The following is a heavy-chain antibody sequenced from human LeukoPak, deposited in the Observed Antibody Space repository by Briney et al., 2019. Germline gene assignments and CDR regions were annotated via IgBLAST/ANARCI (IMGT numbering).Heavy chain of an antibody. Sequence: PGGSLKLSCAASGFTFSSYEMNWVRQAPGKGLEWVSYISSSGSTIYYADSVKGRFTISRDNAKNSLYLQMNSLRAEDTAVYYCARGYYGYVWGSYRLDYFDYWGQGTLVTVSS. CDR3: ARGYYGYVWGSYRLDYFDY. D-gene: IGHD3-16*02. CDR1: GFTFSSYE. V-gene: IGHV3-48*03. J-gene: IGHJ4*02. CDR2: ISSSGSTI.